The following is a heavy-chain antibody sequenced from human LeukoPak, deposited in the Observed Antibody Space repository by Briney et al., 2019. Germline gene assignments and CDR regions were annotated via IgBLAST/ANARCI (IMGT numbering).Heavy chain of an antibody. CDR2: ISSSGSYI. Sequence: GGSLRLSCAASGFTFSSYSMNWVRQAPGKGLEWVSSISSSGSYIYYADSVKGRFTISRDNAKNSLYLQMNSLRAEATAVYYCARKWGPITMVRGDVNWFDPWGQGTLVTVPS. D-gene: IGHD3-10*01. CDR3: ARKWGPITMVRGDVNWFDP. CDR1: GFTFSSYS. J-gene: IGHJ5*02. V-gene: IGHV3-21*01.